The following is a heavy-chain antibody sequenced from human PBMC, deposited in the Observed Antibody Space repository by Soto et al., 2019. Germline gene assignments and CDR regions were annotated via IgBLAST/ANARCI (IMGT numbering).Heavy chain of an antibody. Sequence: PGGSLRLSCAASGFTFDDYAMHWVRQAPGKGLEWVSGISWNSGSIGYADSVKGRFTISRDNAKNSLYLQMNSLRAEDTALYYCAKGGAGHYYYYGMDVWGQGTTVTVSS. J-gene: IGHJ6*02. CDR2: ISWNSGSI. CDR1: GFTFDDYA. V-gene: IGHV3-9*01. D-gene: IGHD3-16*01. CDR3: AKGGAGHYYYYGMDV.